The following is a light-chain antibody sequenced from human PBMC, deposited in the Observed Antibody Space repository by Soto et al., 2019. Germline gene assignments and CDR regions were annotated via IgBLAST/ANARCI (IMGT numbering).Light chain of an antibody. CDR1: QGISSV. CDR3: QQYHSYPAS. J-gene: IGKJ1*01. Sequence: DIQMTQSPSSLSASVGDRVTITCWASQGISSVLAWFQQKPGKAPKSLLYDASTLQSGVSSRFSGSGSHKHFTLTISSLQPEDFAPYYCQQYHSYPASFGQGTKVEI. CDR2: DAS. V-gene: IGKV1-16*01.